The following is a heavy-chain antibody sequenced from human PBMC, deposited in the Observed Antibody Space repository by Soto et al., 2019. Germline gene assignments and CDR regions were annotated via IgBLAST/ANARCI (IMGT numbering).Heavy chain of an antibody. D-gene: IGHD2-21*01. Sequence: EVQLVESGGGLVQPGGSLRLSCAASGFTFSNYGMYWVRQAPGKGLVWVSRVNNDGTDTTHADSVKGRFTISRDNAENTLYLQMNSLRAEDTAVYYGAGCGLQHDLAVCSDGSTVTVSS. J-gene: IGHJ6*04. V-gene: IGHV3-74*01. CDR2: VNNDGTDT. CDR1: GFTFSNYG. CDR3: AGCGLQHDLAV.